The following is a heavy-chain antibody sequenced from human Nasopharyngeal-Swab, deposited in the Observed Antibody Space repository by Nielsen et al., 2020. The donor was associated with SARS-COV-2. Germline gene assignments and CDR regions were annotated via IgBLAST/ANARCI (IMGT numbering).Heavy chain of an antibody. CDR2: ISAGGTT. CDR3: AKGSPGQCSSVTCTGAIYFDY. CDR1: GFSTSTYA. V-gene: IGHV3-23*01. Sequence: GESLKISCAASGFSTSTYAMSWVRQAPGKGLEWVSAISAGGTTYYADSAKGRFTISRDNSKNTLYLQLNSLRYEDTAVYYCAKGSPGQCSSVTCTGAIYFDYWGQGTLVTVSS. J-gene: IGHJ4*02. D-gene: IGHD2-2*01.